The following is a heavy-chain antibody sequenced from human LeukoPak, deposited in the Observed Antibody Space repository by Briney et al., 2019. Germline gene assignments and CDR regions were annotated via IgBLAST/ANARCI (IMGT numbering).Heavy chain of an antibody. J-gene: IGHJ6*02. Sequence: SETLSLTCTVSAGSISSYYWSWIRQPPGMGLEWIGYIYYSGSTNYNPSLKSRVTISVDTSKNQFSLKLSSVTAADTAVYYCARHARVGASPGPSHYYGMDVWGQGTTVTVSS. V-gene: IGHV4-59*08. CDR1: AGSISSYY. CDR2: IYYSGST. CDR3: ARHARVGASPGPSHYYGMDV. D-gene: IGHD1-26*01.